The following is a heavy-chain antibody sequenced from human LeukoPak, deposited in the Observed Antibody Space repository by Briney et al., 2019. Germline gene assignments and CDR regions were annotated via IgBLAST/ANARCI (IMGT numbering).Heavy chain of an antibody. V-gene: IGHV3-30-3*01. CDR3: ARDRGYCSGGSCYRSNWFDP. CDR1: GFTFSSYA. CDR2: ISYDGSNK. Sequence: GGSLRLSCAASGFTFSSYAMHWVRQAPGKGLEWVAVISYDGSNKYYADSVKGRFTISKDNSKNTLYLQMNSLRAEDTAAYYCARDRGYCSGGSCYRSNWFDPWGQGTLVTVSS. J-gene: IGHJ5*02. D-gene: IGHD2-15*01.